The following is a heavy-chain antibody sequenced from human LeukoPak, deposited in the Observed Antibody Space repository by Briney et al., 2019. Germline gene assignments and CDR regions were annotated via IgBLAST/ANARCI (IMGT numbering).Heavy chain of an antibody. J-gene: IGHJ3*02. CDR2: IYHSGST. CDR3: ARDGLDAFDI. V-gene: IGHV4-59*12. CDR1: GGSISTYY. Sequence: SETLSLTCTVSGGSISTYYWTWIRQPPGKGLEWIGYIYHSGSTYYNPSLKSRVTISVDRSKNQFSLKLSSVTAADTAVYYCARDGLDAFDIWGQGTMVTVSS.